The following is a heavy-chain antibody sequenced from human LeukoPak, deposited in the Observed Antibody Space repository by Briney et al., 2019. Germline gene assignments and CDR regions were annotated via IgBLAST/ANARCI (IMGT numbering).Heavy chain of an antibody. J-gene: IGHJ4*02. Sequence: PSETLSLTCTVSGGSISSYYWSWIRQPPGKGLEWIGYISYSGSTNYNPSLKSRVTISVHTSKNQFSLKMSSVTAADTAVYHCARGDNPFDYWGQGTLVTVSS. CDR3: ARGDNPFDY. D-gene: IGHD3-16*01. V-gene: IGHV4-59*01. CDR2: ISYSGST. CDR1: GGSISSYY.